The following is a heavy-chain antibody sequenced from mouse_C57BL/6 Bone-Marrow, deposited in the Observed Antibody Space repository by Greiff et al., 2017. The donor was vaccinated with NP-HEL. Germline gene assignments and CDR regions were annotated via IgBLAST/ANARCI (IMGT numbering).Heavy chain of an antibody. D-gene: IGHD1-2*01. CDR2: IYPGSGNT. CDR1: GYTFTDYY. V-gene: IGHV1-76*01. Sequence: VQLQQSGAELVRPGASVKLSCKASGYTFTDYYINWVKQRPGQGLEWIARIYPGSGNTYYNEKFKGKATLTAEKSSSTAYMQLSSLTSEDSAVYFCARAVLLRLFDYWGQGTTLTVSS. CDR3: ARAVLLRLFDY. J-gene: IGHJ2*01.